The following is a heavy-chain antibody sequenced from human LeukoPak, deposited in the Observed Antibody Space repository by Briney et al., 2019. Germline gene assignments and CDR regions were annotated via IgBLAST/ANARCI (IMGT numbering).Heavy chain of an antibody. CDR2: INHSGST. CDR1: GGSFSGYY. Sequence: SETLSLTCAVYGGSFSGYYWSWIRQPPGKGLEWIGEINHSGSTNYNPSLKSRVTISVDTSKNQFSLKLSSVTAADTAVYYCARGGGYSYGYGYYFDYWDQGTLVTVSS. J-gene: IGHJ4*02. CDR3: ARGGGYSYGYGYYFDY. V-gene: IGHV4-34*01. D-gene: IGHD5-18*01.